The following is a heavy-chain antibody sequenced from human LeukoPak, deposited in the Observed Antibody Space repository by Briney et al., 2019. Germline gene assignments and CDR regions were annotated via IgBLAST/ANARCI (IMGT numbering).Heavy chain of an antibody. CDR1: GGSISSGDYY. CDR3: ARLRYSSGWEKSLGYFDY. D-gene: IGHD6-19*01. Sequence: SQTLSLTCTVSGGSISSGDYYWSWIRQPPGKGLEWIGYIYYSGSTYYNPSLKSRVTISVDRPKNQFSLKLSSVTAADTAVYYCARLRYSSGWEKSLGYFDYWGQGTLVTVSS. V-gene: IGHV4-30-4*08. CDR2: IYYSGST. J-gene: IGHJ4*02.